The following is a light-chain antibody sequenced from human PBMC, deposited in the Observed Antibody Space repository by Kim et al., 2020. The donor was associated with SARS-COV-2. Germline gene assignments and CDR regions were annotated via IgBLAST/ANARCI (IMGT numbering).Light chain of an antibody. CDR1: QSVLHSANDKNN. CDR3: QQYYSTPWT. Sequence: DIVMTQSPDSLAVPLGERVTIKCKSSQSVLHSANDKNNLAWYQQRPGQFPKLLIYWASTRQSGVPDRFRGSGSGTDFTLTISSLQAEDVAVYYCQQYYSTPWTFGQGTKVDIK. J-gene: IGKJ1*01. CDR2: WAS. V-gene: IGKV4-1*01.